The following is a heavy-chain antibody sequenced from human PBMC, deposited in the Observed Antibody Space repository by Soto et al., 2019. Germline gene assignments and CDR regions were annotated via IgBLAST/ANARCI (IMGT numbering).Heavy chain of an antibody. J-gene: IGHJ5*02. Sequence: SETLSLTCTVSVGSISSYYWSWIRQPPGKGLEWIGYIYYSGSTNYNPSLKSRVTISVDTSKNQFSLKLSSVTAADTAVYYCARDRRKGGAAAGFYNWFDPWGQGTLVTVSS. D-gene: IGHD6-13*01. CDR2: IYYSGST. V-gene: IGHV4-59*01. CDR1: VGSISSYY. CDR3: ARDRRKGGAAAGFYNWFDP.